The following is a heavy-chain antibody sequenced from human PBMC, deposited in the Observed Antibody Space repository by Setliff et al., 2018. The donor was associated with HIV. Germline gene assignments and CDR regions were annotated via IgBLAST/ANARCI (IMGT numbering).Heavy chain of an antibody. Sequence: SETLSLTCTVSGDSITSNSYYWGWIRQSPGKGLEWIGTMHHGGSIYYNPSLKSRAAIFIDTSKNQFSLRLNSVTAADTAVYYCARDGGRTGYSSSSDQWGQGTLVTVSS. CDR3: ARDGGRTGYSSSSDQ. CDR2: MHHGGSI. D-gene: IGHD6-13*01. CDR1: GDSITSNSYY. J-gene: IGHJ4*02. V-gene: IGHV4-39*02.